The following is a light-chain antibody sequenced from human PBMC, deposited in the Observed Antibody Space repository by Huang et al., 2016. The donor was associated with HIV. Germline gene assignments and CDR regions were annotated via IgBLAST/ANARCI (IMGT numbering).Light chain of an antibody. J-gene: IGKJ2*01. V-gene: IGKV3-15*01. Sequence: VMTQFPATLSVSPGERVTLSCRASHRFDSKLAWYQQKPGQPPKLLMYGASTRAAGIPARCSGSGSGTEYTLTISSLLSEDVAVYYCQQYENWYTFGQGTKLEMK. CDR3: QQYENWYT. CDR1: HRFDSK. CDR2: GAS.